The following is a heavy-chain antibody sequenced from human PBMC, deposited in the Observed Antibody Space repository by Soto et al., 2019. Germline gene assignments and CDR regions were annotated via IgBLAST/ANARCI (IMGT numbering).Heavy chain of an antibody. D-gene: IGHD5-12*01. J-gene: IGHJ4*02. Sequence: SVNVYCTASGGTFGSYVISWVRQAPGQGLEWMGGIIPLLGTTNYAQKFQGRVTIIADESTSTVSMDLSSLRSEDTAVYYCARAGFSGSGFTVWSQGTL. CDR2: IIPLLGTT. V-gene: IGHV1-69*13. CDR1: GGTFGSYV. CDR3: ARAGFSGSGFTV.